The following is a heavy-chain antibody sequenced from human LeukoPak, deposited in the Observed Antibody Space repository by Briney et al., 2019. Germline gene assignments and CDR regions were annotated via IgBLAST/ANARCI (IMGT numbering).Heavy chain of an antibody. CDR2: ISYDGSNK. CDR1: GFTFDNYA. Sequence: GGSLRLSCATSGFTFDNYAIHWVRQAPGKGLEWVAVISYDGSNKYYADSVKGRFTISRDNSKNTLYLQMNSLRAEDTAVYYCARDIPRIAVAATGYWGQGTLVTVSS. V-gene: IGHV3-30*04. D-gene: IGHD6-19*01. CDR3: ARDIPRIAVAATGY. J-gene: IGHJ4*02.